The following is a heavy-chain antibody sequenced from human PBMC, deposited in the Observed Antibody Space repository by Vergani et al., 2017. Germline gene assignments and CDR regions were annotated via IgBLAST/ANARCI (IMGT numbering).Heavy chain of an antibody. Sequence: QVQLQESGPGLVKPSETLSLTCTVSGGSISSHSWSWIRQPPGKGLEWIGDIYYSGSTNYNPSLKSRVTISVDTSKNQFSLKLSSVTAADTAVYYCAREYSSSSVYYYYGMDVWGQGTTVTVSS. J-gene: IGHJ6*02. CDR3: AREYSSSSVYYYYGMDV. V-gene: IGHV4-59*11. CDR2: IYYSGST. D-gene: IGHD6-6*01. CDR1: GGSISSHS.